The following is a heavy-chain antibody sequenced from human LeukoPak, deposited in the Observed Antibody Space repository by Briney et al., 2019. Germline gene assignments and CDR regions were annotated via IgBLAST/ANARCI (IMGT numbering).Heavy chain of an antibody. V-gene: IGHV3-64D*06. Sequence: GGSLRLSCAASGFTFSSYGMHWVRQAPGKGLEYVSAISSNGGSTYYADSVKGRFTISRDNSKNTLYLQMSSLRTEDTAVYYCVKDGSGSYYTYYFDYWGQGTLVTVSS. D-gene: IGHD3-10*01. J-gene: IGHJ4*02. CDR3: VKDGSGSYYTYYFDY. CDR2: ISSNGGST. CDR1: GFTFSSYG.